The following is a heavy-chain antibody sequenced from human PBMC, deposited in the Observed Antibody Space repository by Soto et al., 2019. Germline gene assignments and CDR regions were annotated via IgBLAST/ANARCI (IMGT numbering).Heavy chain of an antibody. V-gene: IGHV3-23*01. CDR1: GFTFSSYA. Sequence: EVQLLESGGGLVQPGGSLRLSCAASGFTFSSYAMSWVRQAPGKGLEWVSAISGSGGSTYYADSVKGRFTISRDNSKNTLYMQMNSLRAEDTAVYYCAKGRGSEYYFDYWGQGTLVTVSS. J-gene: IGHJ4*02. D-gene: IGHD3-16*01. CDR2: ISGSGGST. CDR3: AKGRGSEYYFDY.